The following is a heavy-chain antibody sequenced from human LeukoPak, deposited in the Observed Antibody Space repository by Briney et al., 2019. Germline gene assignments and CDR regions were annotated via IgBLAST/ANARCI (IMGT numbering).Heavy chain of an antibody. CDR2: IYYSGST. CDR3: ARASSSGWYQIADDAFDI. J-gene: IGHJ3*02. V-gene: IGHV4-59*01. D-gene: IGHD6-19*01. CDR1: GGSISSYY. Sequence: SETLSLTCTVSGGSISSYYWSWIRQPPGKGLEWIGYIYYSGSTNYNPSLKSRVTISVDTSKNQFSLKLSSVTAADTAVYYCARASSSGWYQIADDAFDIWGQGTMVTVSS.